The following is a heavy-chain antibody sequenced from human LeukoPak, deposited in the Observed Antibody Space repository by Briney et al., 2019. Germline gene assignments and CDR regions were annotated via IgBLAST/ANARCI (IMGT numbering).Heavy chain of an antibody. CDR1: GGTFSSYA. V-gene: IGHV1-69*05. CDR2: IIPIVGTT. D-gene: IGHD3-10*01. CDR3: ARETQGSLHQIYGSGSYYFDY. J-gene: IGHJ4*02. Sequence: SVKVSCKASGGTFSSYAFSWVRQAPGQGLEWMGGIIPIVGTTNYAQMFQGRVTMTRDTSTSTVYMELSSLRSEDTAVYYCARETQGSLHQIYGSGSYYFDYWGQGTLVTVSS.